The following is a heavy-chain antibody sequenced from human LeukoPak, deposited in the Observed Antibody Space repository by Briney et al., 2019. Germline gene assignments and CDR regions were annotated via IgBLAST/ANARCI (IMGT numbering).Heavy chain of an antibody. Sequence: ASVKVSCKASGGTFSSYAVSWVRQAPGQGLEWMGGIIPIFGTANYAQKFQGRVSITADESASTTYMELSSLRSEDTAVYYCARAGITAARTLDYWGQGTLVTVSS. CDR1: GGTFSSYA. V-gene: IGHV1-69*13. CDR3: ARAGITAARTLDY. J-gene: IGHJ4*02. CDR2: IIPIFGTA. D-gene: IGHD6-13*01.